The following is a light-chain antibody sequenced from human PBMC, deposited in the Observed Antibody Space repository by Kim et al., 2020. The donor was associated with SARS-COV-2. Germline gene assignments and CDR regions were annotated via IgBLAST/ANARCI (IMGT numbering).Light chain of an antibody. Sequence: GESALSSRRASQSSRSFVTWYQKHPGHAPRLLSDGASSRATGTPAMFSGSGSGKFFTTIISSLAPDDAAFYYRQQRSDWPPITFGQGTRLEIK. CDR2: GAS. CDR3: QQRSDWPPIT. J-gene: IGKJ5*01. CDR1: QSSRSF. V-gene: IGKV3-11*01.